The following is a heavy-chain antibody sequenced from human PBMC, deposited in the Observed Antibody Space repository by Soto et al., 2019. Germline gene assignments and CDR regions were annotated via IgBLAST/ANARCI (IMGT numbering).Heavy chain of an antibody. D-gene: IGHD6-13*01. CDR1: GGTFSSYA. Sequence: GASVKVSCKASGGTFSSYAISWVRQAPGQGLEWMGGIIPIFGTANYAQKFQGRVTITADESTSTAYMELSSLRSEDTAVYYCASGAQQPEENWFDPWGQGTLVTVSS. V-gene: IGHV1-69*13. CDR2: IIPIFGTA. CDR3: ASGAQQPEENWFDP. J-gene: IGHJ5*02.